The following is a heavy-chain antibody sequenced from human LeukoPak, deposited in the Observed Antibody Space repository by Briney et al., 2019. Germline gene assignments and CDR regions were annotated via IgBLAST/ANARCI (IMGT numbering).Heavy chain of an antibody. D-gene: IGHD1-1*01. V-gene: IGHV3-23*01. J-gene: IGHJ4*02. CDR3: VQETGHNWGYLDY. CDR1: GFIFSIYA. Sequence: PGGSLRLSCAASGFIFSIYAMSWVRQAPGKGLEWVSSVTNSGGSTYYADSVKGRFAISRDNSKNTLYLQVNTLRADDTAVYYCVQETGHNWGYLDYWGQGTLVTVSS. CDR2: VTNSGGST.